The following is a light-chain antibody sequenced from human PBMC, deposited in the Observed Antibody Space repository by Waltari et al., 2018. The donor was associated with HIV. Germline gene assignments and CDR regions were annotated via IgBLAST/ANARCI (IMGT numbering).Light chain of an antibody. Sequence: QSVLTQPPSASGTPGQTVTISCSGSTSSIGSNTVNWYHHLPGRAPKLRIYSDNQRPAGAPDRCSGSKSGTSASLAISVLQSEDEADYSCAAWDDSLNGVVFGGGTKLTVL. V-gene: IGLV1-44*01. J-gene: IGLJ2*01. CDR2: SDN. CDR1: TSSIGSNT. CDR3: AAWDDSLNGVV.